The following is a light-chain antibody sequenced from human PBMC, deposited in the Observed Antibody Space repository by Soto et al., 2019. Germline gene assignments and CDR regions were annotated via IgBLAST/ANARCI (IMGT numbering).Light chain of an antibody. J-gene: IGLJ2*01. CDR1: SGHSNYA. Sequence: QTVVTQSPSASASLGASVKLTCTLSSGHSNYAIAWHQQQPDKGPRYLMKLNTDGSHSKGAGIPDRFSGSSSGAERHLTISSLQSEDEADYYCQTWGTAIHDVVFGGGTKVTVL. CDR3: QTWGTAIHDVV. V-gene: IGLV4-69*01. CDR2: LNTDGSH.